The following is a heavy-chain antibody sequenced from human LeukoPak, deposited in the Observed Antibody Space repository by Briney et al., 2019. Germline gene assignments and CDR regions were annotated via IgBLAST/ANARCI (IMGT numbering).Heavy chain of an antibody. CDR2: IKSKTDGGTT. CDR3: TTQLLWFGESLGY. Sequence: GGSLRLSCGASGFXFSNAWMSWVRQAPGKGLEWVGCIKSKTDGGTTDYAAPVKGRFTISRDDSKNTLYLQMNSLKTEDTAVYYCTTQLLWFGESLGYWGQGTLVTVSS. CDR1: GFXFSNAW. D-gene: IGHD3-10*01. V-gene: IGHV3-15*01. J-gene: IGHJ4*02.